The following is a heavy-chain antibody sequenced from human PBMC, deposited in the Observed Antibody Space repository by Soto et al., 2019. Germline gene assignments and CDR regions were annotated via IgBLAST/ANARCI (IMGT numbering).Heavy chain of an antibody. CDR1: GFTFSTYG. J-gene: IGHJ6*03. CDR3: VKFRGRAYPYYYMDV. CDR2: GGSGGCR. Sequence: DVQLLESGGGLVQWGGSLRLSCVTSGFTFSTYGMTWVRQAPGKGLEWVSYGGSGGCRYYAESVKGRFTISRDNSKNTLSLEMNSLRAEDTATYYCVKFRGRAYPYYYMDVWGKGTTVTVSS. V-gene: IGHV3-23*01. D-gene: IGHD3-10*01.